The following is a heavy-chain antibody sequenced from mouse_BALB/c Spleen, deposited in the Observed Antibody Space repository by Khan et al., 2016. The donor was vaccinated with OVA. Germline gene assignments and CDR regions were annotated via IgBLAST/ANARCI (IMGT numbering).Heavy chain of an antibody. CDR3: TREGAAWFPY. Sequence: QVQLKESGAELARPGASVKLSCKASGYIFTDYNINWMRQRTGQGLEWIGEIYPGSDNTYYNERFKGKATLTVDKSSSTAYMHLSSLTSEDSAVYFCTREGAAWFPYWGQGTLVTVSA. CDR2: IYPGSDNT. J-gene: IGHJ3*01. CDR1: GYIFTDYN. V-gene: IGHV1-77*01.